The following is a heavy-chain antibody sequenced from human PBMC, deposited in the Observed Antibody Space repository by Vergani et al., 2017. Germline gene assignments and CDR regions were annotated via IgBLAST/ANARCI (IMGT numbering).Heavy chain of an antibody. J-gene: IGHJ6*02. Sequence: QVQLQESGPGLVKPSETLSLTCTVSGYSISSGYYWGWIRQPPGKGLEWIGEINHSGSTNYNPSLKSRVTISVDTSKNQFSLKLSSVTAADTAVYYCARANYGSGSRGMDVWGQGTTVTVS. CDR1: GYSISSGYY. CDR3: ARANYGSGSRGMDV. D-gene: IGHD3-10*01. CDR2: INHSGST. V-gene: IGHV4-38-2*02.